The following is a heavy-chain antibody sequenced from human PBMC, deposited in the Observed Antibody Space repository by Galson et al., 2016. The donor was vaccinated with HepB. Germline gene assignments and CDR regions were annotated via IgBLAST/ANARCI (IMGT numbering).Heavy chain of an antibody. V-gene: IGHV3-23*01. CDR3: ARVGPSGYFFDY. J-gene: IGHJ4*02. Sequence: SLRLSCAASGFTFSSYAMSWVRQAPGKGLEWMSSISGSGQNTYYRDSVEGRFTSSRDNSKNTLYLQMDSLGAEDTATYFCARVGPSGYFFDYWGQGALVTVSS. D-gene: IGHD3-22*01. CDR2: ISGSGQNT. CDR1: GFTFSSYA.